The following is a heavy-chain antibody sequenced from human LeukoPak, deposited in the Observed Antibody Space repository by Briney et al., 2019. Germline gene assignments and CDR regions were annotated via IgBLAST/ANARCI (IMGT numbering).Heavy chain of an antibody. J-gene: IGHJ4*02. Sequence: KPSETLTLTCTVSGASISSYYWSWIRQPPGKGLGWIGYIYYSGSTNYNPYLKSRVTISVDTSKNQFSLKLSSVTAADTAVYYCARGGYSGYDPFDYWGQGTLVTVSS. CDR1: GASISSYY. CDR3: ARGGYSGYDPFDY. V-gene: IGHV4-59*01. D-gene: IGHD5-12*01. CDR2: IYYSGST.